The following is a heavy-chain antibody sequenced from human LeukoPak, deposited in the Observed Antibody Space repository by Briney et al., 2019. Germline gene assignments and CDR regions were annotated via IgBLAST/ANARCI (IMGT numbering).Heavy chain of an antibody. D-gene: IGHD5-24*01. J-gene: IGHJ4*02. Sequence: GGSLRLSCAASGFTFDDYAMHWVRQAPGKGLEGVSGISWNSGSIGYADSVKGRFTISRDNAKNSLYLQLNSLRAEDIALYYCASNEMATWGQGTLVTVSS. CDR3: ASNEMAT. CDR1: GFTFDDYA. CDR2: ISWNSGSI. V-gene: IGHV3-9*03.